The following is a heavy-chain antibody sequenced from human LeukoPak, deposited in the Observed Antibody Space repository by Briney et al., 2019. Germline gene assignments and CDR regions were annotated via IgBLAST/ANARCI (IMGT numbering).Heavy chain of an antibody. V-gene: IGHV3-13*01. J-gene: IGHJ3*02. CDR3: TRDLREGTTPDASDI. D-gene: IGHD1-7*01. CDR1: GYTFSLYD. Sequence: GGSLRLSCAASGYTFSLYDMHWVRHATERSLEWVSGIGTVGDTYYADSVKGRFTVSRENAKNSLSLQMDSLRAGDTAVYYCTRDLREGTTPDASDIWGQGTMVTVSS. CDR2: IGTVGDT.